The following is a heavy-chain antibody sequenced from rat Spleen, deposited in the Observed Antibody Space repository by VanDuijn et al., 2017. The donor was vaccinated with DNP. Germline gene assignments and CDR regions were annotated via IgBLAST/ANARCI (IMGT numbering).Heavy chain of an antibody. J-gene: IGHJ2*01. V-gene: IGHV5S10*01. D-gene: IGHD1-11*01. Sequence: EVRLVESGGGLVQVGRSLKLSCAASGFTFSDYNMAWVRQTPKKGLEWVATIIYDGSRTYYRDSVKGRFTISRDNAKSILYLQMDSLRSEDTATFYCTTDFERGYWGQGVMVTVSS. CDR2: IIYDGSRT. CDR3: TTDFERGY. CDR1: GFTFSDYN.